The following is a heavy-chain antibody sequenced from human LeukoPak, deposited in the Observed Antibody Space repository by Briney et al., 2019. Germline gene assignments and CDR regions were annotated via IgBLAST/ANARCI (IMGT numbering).Heavy chain of an antibody. CDR2: IQSKSDGGTT. CDR3: GDLGDYRVG. V-gene: IGHV3-15*01. Sequence: PGGSLRLSCTACGFTFSSYDMSWVRQSRGKGREWLGRIQSKSDGGTTEYAAPVKGRFTISRDDSQSTLYLQMNSLKLEDTAVYYCGDLGDYRVGWGQGTLVSLSS. CDR1: GFTFSSYD. D-gene: IGHD4-17*01. J-gene: IGHJ4*02.